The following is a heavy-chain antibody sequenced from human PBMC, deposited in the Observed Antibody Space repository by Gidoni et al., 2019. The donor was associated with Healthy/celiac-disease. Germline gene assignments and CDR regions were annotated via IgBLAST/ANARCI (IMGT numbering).Heavy chain of an antibody. Sequence: QVQLVESGGGVVQPGRSLRLSCAASGFTFSSYAMHWVPQAPGKGLECVAVISYDVSNKYYADSVKGRFTISRDNSKNTLYLQMNSLRAEDTAVYYCASPSSGYYPYYFDYWGQGTLVTVSS. CDR2: ISYDVSNK. CDR1: GFTFSSYA. J-gene: IGHJ4*02. V-gene: IGHV3-30-3*01. D-gene: IGHD3-22*01. CDR3: ASPSSGYYPYYFDY.